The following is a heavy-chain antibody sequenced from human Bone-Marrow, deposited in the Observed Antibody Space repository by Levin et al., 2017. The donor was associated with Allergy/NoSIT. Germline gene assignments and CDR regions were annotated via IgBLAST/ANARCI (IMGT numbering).Heavy chain of an antibody. CDR3: ATCGDDCIDVFGI. CDR2: IYQSGNT. CDR1: GGSMNSSNW. D-gene: IGHD2-21*02. V-gene: IGHV4-4*02. J-gene: IGHJ3*02. Sequence: SETLSLTCAVSGGSMNSSNWWSCVRPAPGKGLEWIGEIYQSGNTDYNPSLKSRVTISVDKSNNHFFLKLSTVTAADTAVYYCATCGDDCIDVFGIWGQGTLVTVSS.